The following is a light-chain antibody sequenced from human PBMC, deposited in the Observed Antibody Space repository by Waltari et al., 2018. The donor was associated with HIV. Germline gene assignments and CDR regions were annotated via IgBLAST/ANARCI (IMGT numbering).Light chain of an antibody. J-gene: IGLJ1*01. V-gene: IGLV1-44*01. Sequence: QSVLTQPPSTSGTPGQRVTISCSGSSSNIRSTTVSWFQQLPGKAPKVLIYGKDQRPSGVPDRFSGSKSGTSASLAIGGLQSEDEADYYCSSYTGSSTYVFGTGTKVTVL. CDR2: GKD. CDR3: SSYTGSSTYV. CDR1: SSNIRSTT.